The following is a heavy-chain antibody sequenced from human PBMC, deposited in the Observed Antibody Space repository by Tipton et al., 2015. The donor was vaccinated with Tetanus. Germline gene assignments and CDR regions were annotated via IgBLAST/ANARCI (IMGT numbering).Heavy chain of an antibody. CDR2: IDYFGST. CDR1: GGSISTYH. D-gene: IGHD6-19*01. Sequence: TLSLTCTVSGGSISTYHWNWIRQSPGKGLEWIGYIDYFGSTKYNPSLKSRVAMSVDTSKNQLSLRLNSVTSADTAVYYCARLVRQWLVPEDYWGQGTLVTVSS. CDR3: ARLVRQWLVPEDY. J-gene: IGHJ4*02. V-gene: IGHV4-59*07.